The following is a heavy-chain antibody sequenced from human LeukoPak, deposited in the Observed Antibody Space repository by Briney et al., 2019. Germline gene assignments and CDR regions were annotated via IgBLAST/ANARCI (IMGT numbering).Heavy chain of an antibody. V-gene: IGHV1-8*02. CDR3: ARSPAYGDYTLDY. D-gene: IGHD4-17*01. CDR2: MNPNSGNT. J-gene: IGHJ4*02. Sequence: ASVKVSCKASGYTFTSYDINWVRQATGQGLEWMGWMNPNSGNTGYAQKFQGRVTMTRDTSTSTVYMELSSLRSEDTAVYYCARSPAYGDYTLDYWGQGTLVTVSS. CDR1: GYTFTSYD.